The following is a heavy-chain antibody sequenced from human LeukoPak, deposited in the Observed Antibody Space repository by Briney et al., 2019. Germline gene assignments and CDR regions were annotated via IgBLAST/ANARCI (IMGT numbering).Heavy chain of an antibody. CDR3: AGAGITGTGNWFDP. V-gene: IGHV4-34*01. D-gene: IGHD1-7*01. Sequence: PSETLSLTCAVYGGSFSGYYWSWIRRPPGKGLEWIGEINHSGSTNYNPSLKSRVTISVDTSKNQFSLKLNSVTAADTAVYYCAGAGITGTGNWFDPWGQGTLVTVSS. J-gene: IGHJ5*02. CDR1: GGSFSGYY. CDR2: INHSGST.